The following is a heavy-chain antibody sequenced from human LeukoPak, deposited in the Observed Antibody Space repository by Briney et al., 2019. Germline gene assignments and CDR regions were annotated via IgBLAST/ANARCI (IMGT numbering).Heavy chain of an antibody. CDR3: ARALAAAGTGGDY. CDR2: ISAYNGNT. D-gene: IGHD6-13*01. CDR1: GYTFTSYG. V-gene: IGHV1-18*01. Sequence: GSVKVSCKCSGYTFTSYGISWVRQAPGQGREWMGWISAYNGNTNYAQKLQGRVTMTTDTSTSTAYMELRSLRSDDTAVYYCARALAAAGTGGDYWGQGTLVTVSS. J-gene: IGHJ4*02.